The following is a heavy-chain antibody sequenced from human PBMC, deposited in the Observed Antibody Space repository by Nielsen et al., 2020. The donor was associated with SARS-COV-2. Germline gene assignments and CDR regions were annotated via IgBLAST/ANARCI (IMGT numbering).Heavy chain of an antibody. V-gene: IGHV1-18*01. Sequence: ASVKVSCKASGYTFTSYGISWVRQAPGQGLEWMGWISAYNGNTNYAQKLQGRVTMTTDTSTSTAYMELRSLRSDDTAVYYCAREREASIFSGGVFDPWGQGTLVTVSS. J-gene: IGHJ5*02. CDR2: ISAYNGNT. CDR3: AREREASIFSGGVFDP. D-gene: IGHD6-25*01. CDR1: GYTFTSYG.